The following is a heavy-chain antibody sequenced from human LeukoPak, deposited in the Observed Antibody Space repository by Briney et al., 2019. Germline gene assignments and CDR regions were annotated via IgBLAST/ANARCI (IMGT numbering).Heavy chain of an antibody. CDR1: GGSFSGYY. Sequence: SETLSLTCAVYGGSFSGYYWSWIRQPPGKGLEWIGEINHSGSTNYNPSLKSRVTISVDTSKNQFSLKLSSVTAADTAVYYCARGASNYDILTGYYNVHLFDYWGQGTLVTVSS. CDR2: INHSGST. D-gene: IGHD3-9*01. CDR3: ARGASNYDILTGYYNVHLFDY. V-gene: IGHV4-34*01. J-gene: IGHJ4*02.